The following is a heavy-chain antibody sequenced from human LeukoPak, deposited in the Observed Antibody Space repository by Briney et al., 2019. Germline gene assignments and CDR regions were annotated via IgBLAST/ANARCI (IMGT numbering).Heavy chain of an antibody. CDR1: GGSIINYY. Sequence: SETLSLTCTVSGGSIINYYWSWIRQPPGKGLEWIGGIHHSGSTDYNPSLKSRATISVDTSKKQFSLKLSSVTAADTAVYHCARRGYYYDSRGYYYFDYWGQGTLVTVSS. J-gene: IGHJ4*02. CDR2: IHHSGST. CDR3: ARRGYYYDSRGYYYFDY. D-gene: IGHD3-22*01. V-gene: IGHV4-59*01.